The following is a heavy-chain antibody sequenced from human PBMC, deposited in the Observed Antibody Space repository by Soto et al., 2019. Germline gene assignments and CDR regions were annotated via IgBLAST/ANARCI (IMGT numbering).Heavy chain of an antibody. CDR1: GFAVSSKY. Sequence: EVQLVESGGGLIQPGGSLRLSCAASGFAVSSKYMTWVRQAPGKGLEWVSVIYGGGTTYYADSVKGRFTISRDTSKKTLYLQMTSLRAEDTAVYYCVQTTGWPGFDFWGQGTLVTVSS. CDR2: IYGGGTT. D-gene: IGHD6-19*01. CDR3: VQTTGWPGFDF. V-gene: IGHV3-53*01. J-gene: IGHJ4*02.